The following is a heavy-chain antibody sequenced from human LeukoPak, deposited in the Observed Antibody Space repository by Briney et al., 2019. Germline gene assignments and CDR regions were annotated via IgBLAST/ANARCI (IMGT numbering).Heavy chain of an antibody. Sequence: GGSLRLSCSASGFTFNNYAMNWVRQAPGKGLEWVSYIRGGGSNTRYSDSVKGRFIISRDNSKNILYLQMNSLRAEDTAIYYCAKCSASYSNDAFDVWGRGTMVTVSS. D-gene: IGHD3-10*02. J-gene: IGHJ3*01. CDR1: GFTFNNYA. CDR2: IRGGGSNT. CDR3: AKCSASYSNDAFDV. V-gene: IGHV3-23*01.